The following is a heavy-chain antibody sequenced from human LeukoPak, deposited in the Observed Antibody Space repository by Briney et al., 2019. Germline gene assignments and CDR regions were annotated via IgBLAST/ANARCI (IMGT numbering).Heavy chain of an antibody. Sequence: GGSLRLSCAASGFTFSSYALSWVRQAPGKGLEWVSTITGSGSHTYYADSVKGRFTISRDNSKNTLYLQMNSLRAEDTAVFYCAKSGTTVVTPFDYWGQGTLVTVSS. CDR1: GFTFSSYA. CDR2: ITGSGSHT. V-gene: IGHV3-23*01. CDR3: AKSGTTVVTPFDY. J-gene: IGHJ4*02. D-gene: IGHD4-23*01.